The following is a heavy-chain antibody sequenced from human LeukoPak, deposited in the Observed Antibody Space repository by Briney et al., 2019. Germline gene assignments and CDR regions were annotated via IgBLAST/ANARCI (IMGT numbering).Heavy chain of an antibody. J-gene: IGHJ3*02. CDR3: VRGPFASWGWVAEDGFDI. V-gene: IGHV3-48*01. D-gene: IGHD7-27*01. Sequence: PGGSLRLSCAASGFTFSSYSMNWVRQAPGKGLEWVSYISSSSSTIYYADSVKGRFTISRDNAKNSLYLQMNSPRAEDTAVYYCVRGPFASWGWVAEDGFDIWGQGTKVTVSA. CDR2: ISSSSSTI. CDR1: GFTFSSYS.